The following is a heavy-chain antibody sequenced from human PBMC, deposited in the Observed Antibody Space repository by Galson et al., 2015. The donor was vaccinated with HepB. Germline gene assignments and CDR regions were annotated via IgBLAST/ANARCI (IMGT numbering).Heavy chain of an antibody. CDR1: GGTFSNFG. J-gene: IGHJ3*01. CDR2: IIPITSTT. Sequence: SVKVSCKASGGTFSNFGISWVRQTPGQRPEWVGGIIPITSTTDYAQKFQGRVTITADKSTNIAYMELRSLRSEDTAVYYCARDPSYCGCGTCHSVGAFDPWGQGTMVTVSS. V-gene: IGHV1-69*06. CDR3: ARDPSYCGCGTCHSVGAFDP. D-gene: IGHD2-21*01.